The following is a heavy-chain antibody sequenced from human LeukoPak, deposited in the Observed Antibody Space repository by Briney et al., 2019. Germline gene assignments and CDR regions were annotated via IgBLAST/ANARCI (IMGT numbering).Heavy chain of an antibody. CDR2: ISTSSSYI. Sequence: GGSLRLSCAASGSTFSSSTMNWVRQAPGKGLEWVSSISTSSSYIYYADSVKGRFTISRDDAKNSLYLQMNSLRAEDTAVYFCARDPDPVAPHWGQGTLVTVSS. CDR1: GSTFSSST. D-gene: IGHD2-15*01. J-gene: IGHJ4*02. CDR3: ARDPDPVAPH. V-gene: IGHV3-21*01.